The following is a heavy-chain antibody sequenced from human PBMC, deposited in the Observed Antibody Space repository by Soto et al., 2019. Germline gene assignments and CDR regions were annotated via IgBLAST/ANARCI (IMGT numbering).Heavy chain of an antibody. CDR1: GFTFSSYG. Sequence: QVQLVESGGGVVQPGRSLRLSCAASGFTFSSYGMYWARQAPGKGLEWVARISYDGSNQFYGDSVKGRFTISRDNSKNTLYLQMNSLRSEDTAVYYCAKDTGADYWGQGTLVTVSS. CDR2: ISYDGSNQ. CDR3: AKDTGADY. D-gene: IGHD3-10*01. J-gene: IGHJ4*02. V-gene: IGHV3-30*18.